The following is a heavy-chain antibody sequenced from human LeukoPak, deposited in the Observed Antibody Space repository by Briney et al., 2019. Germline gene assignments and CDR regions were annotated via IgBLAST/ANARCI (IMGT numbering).Heavy chain of an antibody. Sequence: SQTLSLTCTVSGGSISSGGYYWSWIRQHPGKGLEWIGYIYYSGSTYYNPSLKSRVTISVDTSKNQFSLKLSSVTAADTAVYYCARGLRLRFLEWLFVGDAFDIWGQGTMVTVSS. CDR2: IYYSGST. J-gene: IGHJ3*02. D-gene: IGHD3-3*01. V-gene: IGHV4-31*03. CDR3: ARGLRLRFLEWLFVGDAFDI. CDR1: GGSISSGGYY.